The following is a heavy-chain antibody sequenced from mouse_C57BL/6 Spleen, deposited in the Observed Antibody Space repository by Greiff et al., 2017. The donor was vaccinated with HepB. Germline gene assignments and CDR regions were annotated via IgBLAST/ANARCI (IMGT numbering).Heavy chain of an antibody. CDR1: GYAFTNYL. V-gene: IGHV1-54*01. D-gene: IGHD3-2*02. CDR2: INPGSGGT. Sequence: QVQLQQSGAELVRPGTSVKVSCKASGYAFTNYLIEWVKQRPGQGLEWIGVINPGSGGTNYNEKFKGKATLTADKSSSTAYMQLSSLTSEDSAVYFCARKGGGGQLRLRAMDYWGQGTSVTVSS. J-gene: IGHJ4*01. CDR3: ARKGGGGQLRLRAMDY.